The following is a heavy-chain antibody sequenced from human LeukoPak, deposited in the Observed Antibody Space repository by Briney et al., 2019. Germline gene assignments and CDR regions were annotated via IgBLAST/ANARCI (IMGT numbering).Heavy chain of an antibody. V-gene: IGHV3-15*01. Sequence: GGSLRLSCAASGFTFSNAWMSWVRQAPGKGLEWVGRIKSKTDGGTTDYAAPVKGRFTISRDDSKNTLYLQMNSLETEDTAVYYCTTAYYYGSGSYLDYYYYGMDVWGKGTTVTVSS. CDR1: GFTFSNAW. J-gene: IGHJ6*04. CDR3: TTAYYYGSGSYLDYYYYGMDV. D-gene: IGHD3-10*01. CDR2: IKSKTDGGTT.